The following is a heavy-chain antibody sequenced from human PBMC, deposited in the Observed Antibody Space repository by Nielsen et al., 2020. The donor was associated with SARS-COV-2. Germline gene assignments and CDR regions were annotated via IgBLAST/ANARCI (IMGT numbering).Heavy chain of an antibody. J-gene: IGHJ4*02. CDR3: AKGDDYGGNSVQLHFNY. D-gene: IGHD4-23*01. Sequence: GESLKISCAASGFTFNNYAMSWVRRGPGKGLEWVAGISGSGSGTFYADSVKGRFTISRDNSKNTLYLQVNSLRAEDTAMYFCAKGDDYGGNSVQLHFNYWGQGTLVTVSS. V-gene: IGHV3-23*01. CDR2: ISGSGSGT. CDR1: GFTFNNYA.